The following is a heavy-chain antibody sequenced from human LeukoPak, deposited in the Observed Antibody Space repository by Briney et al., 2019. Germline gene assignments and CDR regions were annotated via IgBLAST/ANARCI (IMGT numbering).Heavy chain of an antibody. J-gene: IGHJ5*02. CDR1: GYTFTAYY. V-gene: IGHV1-2*02. CDR3: TRESGIYYGDDLNWFDP. Sequence: ASVTVSCKASGYTFTAYYMHWVRQAPRQGLEWMGLINPKSGSTKYAQKFQGRVTMTRDTSISTVSMELSSLRSDDTAMYYCTRESGIYYGDDLNWFDPWGQGTLVTVSS. CDR2: INPKSGST. D-gene: IGHD3-10*01.